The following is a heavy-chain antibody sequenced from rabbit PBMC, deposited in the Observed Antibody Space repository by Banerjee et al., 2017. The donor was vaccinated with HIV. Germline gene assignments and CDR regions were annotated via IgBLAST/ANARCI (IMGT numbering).Heavy chain of an antibody. CDR3: ARVYTYGDAAYAYYFNL. D-gene: IGHD6-1*01. J-gene: IGHJ4*01. CDR1: GFSFSSSYW. V-gene: IGHV1S40*01. Sequence: QSLEESGGDLVKPGASLTLTCTASGFSFSSSYWICWVRQAPGKGLEWIACIYAGSSGSTYYASWAKGRFTISKTSSTTVTLQMTSLTAADTATYFCARVYTYGDAAYAYYFNLWGQGTLVTVS. CDR2: IYAGSSGST.